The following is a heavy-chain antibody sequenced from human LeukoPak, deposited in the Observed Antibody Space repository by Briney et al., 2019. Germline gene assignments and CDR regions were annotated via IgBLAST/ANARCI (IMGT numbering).Heavy chain of an antibody. CDR3: ARDLGTHYGSGRDY. CDR2: IIPILGIA. Sequence: GASVKVSCKASGGTFSSYAISWVRRAPGQGLEWMGRIIPILGIANYAQKFQGRVTITADKSTSTAYMELSSLRSEDTAVYYCARDLGTHYGSGRDYWGQGTLVTVSS. CDR1: GGTFSSYA. V-gene: IGHV1-69*04. J-gene: IGHJ4*02. D-gene: IGHD3-10*01.